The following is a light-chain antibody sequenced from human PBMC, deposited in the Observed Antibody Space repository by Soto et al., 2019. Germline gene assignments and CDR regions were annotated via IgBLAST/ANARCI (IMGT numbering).Light chain of an antibody. V-gene: IGLV2-23*01. CDR3: CADAGSSPVV. Sequence: QSALTQPASVSGSPGQSITISCTGTSSDVGSYNLVYWYQQPPGKAPKLMNYEGSKRPSGVSNRFSGSKSGNTASLTISGLQDEDEDDYYCCADAGSSPVVFGGGTKLTVL. CDR1: SSDVGSYNL. CDR2: EGS. J-gene: IGLJ2*01.